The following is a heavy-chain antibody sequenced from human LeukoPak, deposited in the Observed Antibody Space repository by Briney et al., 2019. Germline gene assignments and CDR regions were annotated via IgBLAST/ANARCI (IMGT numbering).Heavy chain of an antibody. CDR2: ISSSSSYI. J-gene: IGHJ4*02. Sequence: GGSLRLSCAASGFTFSSYSMNWVRQAPGKGLEWVSSISSSSSYIYYADSVKGRFTISRDNSKNTLYLQMNSLRAEDTAVYYCATINYDTSGYYQDNFWGQGTLVTVSS. V-gene: IGHV3-21*04. CDR1: GFTFSSYS. CDR3: ATINYDTSGYYQDNF. D-gene: IGHD3-22*01.